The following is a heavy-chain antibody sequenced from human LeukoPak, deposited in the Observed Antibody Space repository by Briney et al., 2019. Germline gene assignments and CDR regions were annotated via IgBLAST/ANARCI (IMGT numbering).Heavy chain of an antibody. CDR1: DGSISSHY. D-gene: IGHD6-19*01. CDR3: ARPHSSGWYGVYDI. Sequence: SETLSLTCTVSDGSISSHYWGWIRQPPGKGLEWIGHFAYSGTTSYNASLRSRVTISVDTSKNQFSLKLTSVTAADTAVYYCARPHSSGWYGVYDIWGQGTMVTVSS. J-gene: IGHJ3*02. CDR2: FAYSGTT. V-gene: IGHV4-59*08.